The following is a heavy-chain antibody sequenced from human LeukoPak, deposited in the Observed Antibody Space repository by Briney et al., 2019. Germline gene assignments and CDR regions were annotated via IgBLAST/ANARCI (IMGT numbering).Heavy chain of an antibody. CDR3: ARDQKVSYRSYYYYYGMDV. J-gene: IGHJ6*02. CDR1: GFTFSSYA. CDR2: ISYDGSNK. V-gene: IGHV3-30-3*01. Sequence: QAGGSLRLFCAASGFTFSSYAMHWVRQAPGKGLEWVAVISYDGSNKYYADSVKGRFTISRDNSKNTLYLQMNSLRAEDTAVYYCARDQKVSYRSYYYYYGMDVWGQGTTVTVSS. D-gene: IGHD1-26*01.